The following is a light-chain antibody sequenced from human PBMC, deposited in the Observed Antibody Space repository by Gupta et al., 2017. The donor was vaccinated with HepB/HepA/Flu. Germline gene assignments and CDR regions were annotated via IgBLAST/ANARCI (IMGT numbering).Light chain of an antibody. CDR2: DTS. V-gene: IGKV3-11*01. Sequence: EILLTQSPSTLSFSQGERPTLSCRASQSVSDFLHWYQQRPGQAPRLLIYDTSKRDSGNPDRFSGSGSGTEFTLTISSREPEDFAVYYCQQRDNCPMTFGHGTKVDIK. CDR1: QSVSDF. J-gene: IGKJ3*01. CDR3: QQRDNCPMT.